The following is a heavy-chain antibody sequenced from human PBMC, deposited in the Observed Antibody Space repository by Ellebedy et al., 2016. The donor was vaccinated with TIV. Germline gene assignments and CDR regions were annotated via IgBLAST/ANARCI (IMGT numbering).Heavy chain of an antibody. Sequence: AASVKVSCKASGYTFTAYYIHWVRQAPGQGLEWMGWIDPDSGGTVYAQKFQGRVTMTRDTSVSTAYVEVTRLTSDDTAVYFCARGVGGLAAAGSYDYWGQGTLATVSS. CDR1: GYTFTAYY. D-gene: IGHD6-13*01. CDR3: ARGVGGLAAAGSYDY. J-gene: IGHJ4*02. V-gene: IGHV1-2*02. CDR2: IDPDSGGT.